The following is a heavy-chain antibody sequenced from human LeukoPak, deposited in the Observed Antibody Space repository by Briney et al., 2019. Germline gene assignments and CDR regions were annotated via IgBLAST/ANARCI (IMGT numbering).Heavy chain of an antibody. V-gene: IGHV4-38-2*02. Sequence: PSETLSLTYIVSGYSIISDYFWGWVRQPPGKGPEWIGSIFHSGDVYYNPSLTSRVTLSVDPSDNRFSLKVTSVTAADTAVYYCARGGKRLYDIPIPYYFDYWGQGTLVTVSS. CDR2: IFHSGDV. CDR3: ARGGKRLYDIPIPYYFDY. D-gene: IGHD3-9*01. J-gene: IGHJ4*02. CDR1: GYSIISDYF.